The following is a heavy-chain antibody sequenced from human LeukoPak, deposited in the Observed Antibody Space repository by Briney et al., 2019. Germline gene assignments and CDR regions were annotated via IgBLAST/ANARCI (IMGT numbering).Heavy chain of an antibody. D-gene: IGHD2-15*01. CDR2: ISYDGSSQ. CDR3: ARPQYCSAGSCFYYFDY. CDR1: GFTFSNYA. Sequence: PGGSLRLSCSASGFTFSNYAMHWVRQAPGKGLEWVAVISYDGSSQYYADSVKGRFTISRDNSKNTLYLQMNSLRADDTAVYYCARPQYCSAGSCFYYFDYWGQGTLVTVSS. V-gene: IGHV3-30-3*01. J-gene: IGHJ4*02.